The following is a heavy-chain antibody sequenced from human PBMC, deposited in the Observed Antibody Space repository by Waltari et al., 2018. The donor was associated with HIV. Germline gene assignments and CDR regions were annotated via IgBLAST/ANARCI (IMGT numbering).Heavy chain of an antibody. CDR2: VYYSGSS. CDR3: VAGYYGRGDY. Sequence: QLQLQESGPGLVKPSETLSLTCTVSGGPFSTSSYSWGWIRQPPGKGLEWIGSVYYSGSSYYNPSLKSRVTISVDTSKNQFSLKLSSVIAADTAVYYCVAGYYGRGDYWGQGTLVTVSS. CDR1: GGPFSTSSYS. V-gene: IGHV4-39*01. D-gene: IGHD3-3*01. J-gene: IGHJ4*02.